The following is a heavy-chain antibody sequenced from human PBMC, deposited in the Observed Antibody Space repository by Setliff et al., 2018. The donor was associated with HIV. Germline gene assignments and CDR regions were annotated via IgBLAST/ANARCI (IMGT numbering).Heavy chain of an antibody. D-gene: IGHD3-22*01. J-gene: IGHJ4*02. Sequence: KTSETLSLTCTVYGESFSGYYWTWIRQSPGKGLEWIGESNHSGSTKHSPSLKSRVTISIDTSENQFSLKVTSVTAADTAVYYCARGRSLSSSWYYSGFDYWGQGTLVTVSS. CDR2: SNHSGST. CDR1: GESFSGYY. V-gene: IGHV4-34*01. CDR3: ARGRSLSSSWYYSGFDY.